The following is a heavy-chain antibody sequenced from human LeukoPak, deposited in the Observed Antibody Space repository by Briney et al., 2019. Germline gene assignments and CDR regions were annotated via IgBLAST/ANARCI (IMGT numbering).Heavy chain of an antibody. CDR1: GFTFSTYV. Sequence: DPGGSLRLACAASGFTFSTYVMNWGRQAPGKGLEWVSYISGSGSTINYADSVKGRFTISRDNAKNSLYLQMKSLRAEDTAVYYCASYGGNPSNFDPWGPRTLVTVSS. CDR2: ISGSGSTI. J-gene: IGHJ5*02. V-gene: IGHV3-48*03. D-gene: IGHD4-23*01. CDR3: ASYGGNPSNFDP.